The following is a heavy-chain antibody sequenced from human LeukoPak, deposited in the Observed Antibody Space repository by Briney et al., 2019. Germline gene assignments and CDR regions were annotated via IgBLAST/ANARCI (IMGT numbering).Heavy chain of an antibody. CDR3: GVSVVIPAAFDH. D-gene: IGHD2-2*01. CDR1: GFIFSNYW. CDR2: IKQDGSGK. Sequence: PGGSLRLSCAPSGFIFSNYWMSWVRQAPGKGLDWVAMIKQDGSGKYYVGSVKGRFTISRDNAKNSLYLQMNSLRAEDTAVYYCGVSVVIPAAFDHWGQGTLVTVSS. V-gene: IGHV3-7*01. J-gene: IGHJ4*02.